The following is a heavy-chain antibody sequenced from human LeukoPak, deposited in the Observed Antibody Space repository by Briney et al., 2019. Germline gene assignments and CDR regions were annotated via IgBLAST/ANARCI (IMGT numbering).Heavy chain of an antibody. D-gene: IGHD2-15*01. CDR1: GGSFSGYY. CDR2: INHSGST. V-gene: IGHV4-34*09. J-gene: IGHJ4*02. Sequence: SETLSLTCAVYGGSFSGYYWSWIRQPPGKGLEWIGEINHSGSTYYNPSLKSRVIISVDTSKSQLSLKLSSVTAADTAVYYCARGGPRGYCSGGNCYVDNWGQGTLVTVSS. CDR3: ARGGPRGYCSGGNCYVDN.